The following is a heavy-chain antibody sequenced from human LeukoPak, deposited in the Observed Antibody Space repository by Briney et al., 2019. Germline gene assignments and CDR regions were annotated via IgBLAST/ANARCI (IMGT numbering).Heavy chain of an antibody. V-gene: IGHV4-59*11. CDR1: GGSISSHY. CDR3: ASLNYDFWSGYYFYGQYYFDY. D-gene: IGHD3-3*01. Sequence: PSETLSLTCTVSGGSISSHYWSWIRQPPGKGLEWIGYIYYSGSTNYNPSLKSQVTISVDTSKNQFSLKLSSVTAADTAVYYCASLNYDFWSGYYFYGQYYFDYWGQGTLVTVSS. CDR2: IYYSGST. J-gene: IGHJ4*02.